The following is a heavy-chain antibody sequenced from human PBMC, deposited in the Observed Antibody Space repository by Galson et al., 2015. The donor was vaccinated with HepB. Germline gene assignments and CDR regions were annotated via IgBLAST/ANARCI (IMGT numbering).Heavy chain of an antibody. Sequence: SVKVSCKGSGGTFNSHVISWVRQAPGQRLEWMGGIIPLYGSADYAQNFRGRVTITADESTSTAYMELSRLRPEDTAVYYCARDADPNVAARQHFDYWGQGTVVAVSS. CDR2: IIPLYGSA. CDR1: GGTFNSHV. D-gene: IGHD6-6*01. CDR3: ARDADPNVAARQHFDY. J-gene: IGHJ4*02. V-gene: IGHV1-69*13.